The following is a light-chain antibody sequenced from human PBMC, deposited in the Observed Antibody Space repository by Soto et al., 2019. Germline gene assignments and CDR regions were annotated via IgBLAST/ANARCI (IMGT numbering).Light chain of an antibody. CDR2: DAS. CDR3: QQRRNWPLT. V-gene: IGKV3-11*01. Sequence: EIVLTQSPATLSLSPGERATLSCRASQSVSSYLAWYQQKPGQAPRRLIYDASNRATGIPARFSGSGSGTDFTLTISSLEPEDCAVYYCQQRRNWPLTFGGGTKVEIK. CDR1: QSVSSY. J-gene: IGKJ4*01.